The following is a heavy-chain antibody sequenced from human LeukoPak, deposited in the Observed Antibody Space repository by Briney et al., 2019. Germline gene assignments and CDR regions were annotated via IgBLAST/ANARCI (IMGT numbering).Heavy chain of an antibody. D-gene: IGHD3-10*01. J-gene: IGHJ5*02. CDR1: GYTFTSYD. V-gene: IGHV1-8*01. Sequence: EASVKVSCKASGYTFTSYDINWVRQATGQGLEWMGWMNPNSGNTGYAQKFQGRVTMTRNTSISTAYMELSSLRSEDTAVYYCAREGMVRGVITTYNWFDPWGQGTLVTVSS. CDR2: MNPNSGNT. CDR3: AREGMVRGVITTYNWFDP.